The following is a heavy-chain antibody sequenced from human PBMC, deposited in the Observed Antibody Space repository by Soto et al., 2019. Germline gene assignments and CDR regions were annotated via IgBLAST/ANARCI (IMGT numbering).Heavy chain of an antibody. V-gene: IGHV4-30-2*01. CDR3: ARAWGGCSSTSCYRKGENYYYGMDV. Sequence: SETLSLTCAVSGGSISSGGYSWSWIRQPPGKGLEWIGYIYHSGSTYYNPSLKSRVTISVDRSKNQFPLKLSSVTAADTAVYYCARAWGGCSSTSCYRKGENYYYGMDVWGQGTTVTVSS. CDR1: GGSISSGGYS. CDR2: IYHSGST. J-gene: IGHJ6*02. D-gene: IGHD2-2*02.